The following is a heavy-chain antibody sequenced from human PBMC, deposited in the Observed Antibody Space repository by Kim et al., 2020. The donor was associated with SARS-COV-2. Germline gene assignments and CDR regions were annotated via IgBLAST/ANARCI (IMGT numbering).Heavy chain of an antibody. Sequence: GGSLRLSCAASGFTFNDYAMHWVRQAPGKGLEWVSLISWDGGSTYYADSVKGRFTISRDNSKSSLYLQMNSLTAEDTALYYCASSSDGSTTLDYLDPGTL. V-gene: IGHV3-43D*03. CDR2: ISWDGGST. D-gene: IGHD2-15*01. J-gene: IGHJ4*02. CDR3: ASSSDGSTTLDY. CDR1: GFTFNDYA.